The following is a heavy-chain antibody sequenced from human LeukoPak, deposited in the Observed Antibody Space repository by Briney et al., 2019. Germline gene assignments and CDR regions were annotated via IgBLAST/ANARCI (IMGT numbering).Heavy chain of an antibody. Sequence: GGSLRLSCAASGFTFSDHYMDWVRQAPGKGLEWVGCIKNKANSYTTEYAASVKGRFTISRDDSLDLQMHSLKTEDTAVYYCARDNKGYSSSYFGFDHWGQGTLVTVSS. CDR3: ARDNKGYSSSYFGFDH. J-gene: IGHJ4*02. CDR2: IKNKANSYTT. D-gene: IGHD6-13*01. V-gene: IGHV3-72*01. CDR1: GFTFSDHY.